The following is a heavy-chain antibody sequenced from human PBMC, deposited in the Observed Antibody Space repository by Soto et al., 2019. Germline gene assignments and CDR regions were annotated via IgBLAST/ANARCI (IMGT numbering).Heavy chain of an antibody. CDR2: IYPDESDS. V-gene: IGHV5-51*01. J-gene: IGHJ5*02. CDR3: ARSEGWFDP. Sequence: VESLKISCKGSGYSFTSYLIGWVRQMPGKGLEWMRIIYPDESDSRSSPFFQGQVTISADKALSTAYLQWSSLKASDTAMYYCARSEGWFDPWGQGTLVTVSS. CDR1: GYSFTSYL.